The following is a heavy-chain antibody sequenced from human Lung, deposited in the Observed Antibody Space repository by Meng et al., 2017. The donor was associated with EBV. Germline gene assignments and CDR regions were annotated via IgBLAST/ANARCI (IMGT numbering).Heavy chain of an antibody. J-gene: IGHJ4*02. Sequence: QVQLQEPGPGLVKPSQTLSLTCTVSGGSISSGGYYWSWIRQHPGKGLEWIGYIYYSGSTYYNPSLKSLVTISVDTSKNQFSLKLNSVTAADTAVYYCARARRGGHYFDYWGQGTLVTVSS. CDR3: ARARRGGHYFDY. CDR1: GGSISSGGYY. D-gene: IGHD4-23*01. V-gene: IGHV4-31*01. CDR2: IYYSGST.